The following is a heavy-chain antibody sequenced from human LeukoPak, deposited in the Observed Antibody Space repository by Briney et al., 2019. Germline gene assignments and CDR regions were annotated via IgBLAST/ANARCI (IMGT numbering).Heavy chain of an antibody. J-gene: IGHJ4*02. D-gene: IGHD5-24*01. V-gene: IGHV4-59*01. CDR3: AREGAGYNQKYFDY. Sequence: SETLSLTCTVSGGSISSYYWSWIRQPPGKGLEWIGYIYYSGSTNYNPSLKSRVTISVDTSKNQFPLKLSSVTAADTAVYYCAREGAGYNQKYFDYWGQGTLVTVSS. CDR1: GGSISSYY. CDR2: IYYSGST.